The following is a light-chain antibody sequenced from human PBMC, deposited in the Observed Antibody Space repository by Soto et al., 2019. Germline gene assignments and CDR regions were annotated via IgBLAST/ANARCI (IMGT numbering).Light chain of an antibody. J-gene: IGKJ4*01. V-gene: IGKV3-20*01. CDR3: QQYGSSPLT. CDR2: GAS. CDR1: QTVNNNY. Sequence: ELVLTQSPGTLSLSPGGRATLSCRASQTVNNNYLAWYQQIPGQAPRLLISGASGRATGTPDRFSGSASGTDFTLTISRLEPEDFAVYYCQQYGSSPLTFGGGTKV.